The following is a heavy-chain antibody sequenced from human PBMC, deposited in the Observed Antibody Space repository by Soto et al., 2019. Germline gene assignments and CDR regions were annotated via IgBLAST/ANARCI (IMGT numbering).Heavy chain of an antibody. Sequence: PGESRKISCKASGYSFNSYWIGWVRQMPGKGLEWMGIVHPGNSDIRYSPSFQGQVTVSVDRSISTAYLQWSSLKASDTAMYYCAALTGATFHWGQGTLVTVSS. J-gene: IGHJ4*02. CDR1: GYSFNSYW. CDR3: AALTGATFH. D-gene: IGHD1-20*01. CDR2: VHPGNSDI. V-gene: IGHV5-51*01.